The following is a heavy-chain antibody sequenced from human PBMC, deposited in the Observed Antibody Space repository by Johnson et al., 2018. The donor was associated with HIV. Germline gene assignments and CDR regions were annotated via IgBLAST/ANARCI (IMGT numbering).Heavy chain of an antibody. CDR1: GFTFSSYA. V-gene: IGHV3-30*04. CDR3: ARVGDSSSSLGAFDI. J-gene: IGHJ3*02. D-gene: IGHD6-6*01. Sequence: GVVQPGRSLRLSCAGSGFTFSSYAFHWVRQAPAKGLEWVAAISYDGSNKYYADSVKGRFTISRDNSKNTLYLQMNSLRAEDTAVYYCARVGDSSSSLGAFDIWGQGTMVTVSS. CDR2: ISYDGSNK.